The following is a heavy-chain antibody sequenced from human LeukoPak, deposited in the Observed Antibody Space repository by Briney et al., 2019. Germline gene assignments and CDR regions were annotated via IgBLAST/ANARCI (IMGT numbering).Heavy chain of an antibody. J-gene: IGHJ4*02. V-gene: IGHV4-4*07. D-gene: IGHD5-18*01. CDR1: GGSIHTYY. CDR2: ANVGGHR. CDR3: ARDREHSYGSDFGH. Sequence: SETLSLTCTVSGGSIHTYYWAWIRQPAGKGLEWVGRANVGGHRDYNPSLTSRVSMSIDESANQFSLNLMSVAAADTAVYYCARDREHSYGSDFGHWGQGILVTVSA.